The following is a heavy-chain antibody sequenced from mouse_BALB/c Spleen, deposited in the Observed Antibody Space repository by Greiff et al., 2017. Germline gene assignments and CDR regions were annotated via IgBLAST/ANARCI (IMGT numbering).Heavy chain of an antibody. CDR2: IYPYNGGT. J-gene: IGHJ1*01. D-gene: IGHD2-4*01. Sequence: EVQLQQSGPELVKPGASVKISCKASGYTFTDYNMHWVKQSHGKSLEWIGYIYPYNGGTGYNQKFKSKATLTVDNSSSTAYMELRSLTSEDSAVYYCARLDDYVWYFDVWGAGTTVTVSS. V-gene: IGHV1S29*02. CDR1: GYTFTDYN. CDR3: ARLDDYVWYFDV.